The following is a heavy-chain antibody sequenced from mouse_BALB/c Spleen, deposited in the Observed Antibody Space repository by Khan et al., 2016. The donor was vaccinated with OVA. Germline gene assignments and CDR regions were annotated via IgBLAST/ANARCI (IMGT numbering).Heavy chain of an antibody. Sequence: VQLQQSGAELVRPGGLGKFSCKASGFNIKDYYIHWVKQSPEQDLEWIGWIDPEDGETVYDSKFQDKANITADPASNPAKLQLSSLTSEDTVVVYCTRTGYPAWFAYRSQGPPVTVST. CDR1: GFNIKDYY. J-gene: IGHJ3*01. V-gene: IGHV14-1*02. CDR2: IDPEDGET. CDR3: TRTGYPAWFAY.